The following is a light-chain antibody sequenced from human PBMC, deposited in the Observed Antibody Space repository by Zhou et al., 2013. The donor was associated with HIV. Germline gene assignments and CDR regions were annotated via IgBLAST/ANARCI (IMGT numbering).Light chain of an antibody. CDR1: QNVKYNY. CDR3: QQYDSSPIT. J-gene: IGKJ3*01. V-gene: IGKV3-20*01. CDR2: GAS. Sequence: IVLTQSPNTLSLSPGERATLSCRASQNVKYNYLAWYQQKPGQAPRLLIFGASSRAAGIPVRFSGSGTGTDFTLTISRVEPEDFAVYFCQQYDSSPITFGPGTKVDIK.